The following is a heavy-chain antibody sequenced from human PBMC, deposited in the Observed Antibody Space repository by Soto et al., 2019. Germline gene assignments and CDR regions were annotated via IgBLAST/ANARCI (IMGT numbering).Heavy chain of an antibody. J-gene: IGHJ5*02. CDR1: GYTFSNYG. CDR3: ARVVPGAESWFGP. Sequence: QVQLVQSGGEVKRPGASVKVSCKTSGYTFSNYGITWVRQAPGQPLEWLGWISLYSDGAKYAQKFQGRVSMTTDPSTTTGYMELRSLSSDDTAVYYCARVVPGAESWFGPWGQGPLFTVSS. CDR2: ISLYSDGA. D-gene: IGHD2-2*01. V-gene: IGHV1-18*01.